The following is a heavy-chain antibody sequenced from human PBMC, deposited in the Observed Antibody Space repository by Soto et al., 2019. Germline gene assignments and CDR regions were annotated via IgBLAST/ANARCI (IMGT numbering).Heavy chain of an antibody. CDR2: ISAHNGKT. J-gene: IGHJ6*02. V-gene: IGHV1-18*01. Sequence: RASVKVSCKASGYTFTSYGISWVRQAPGQGLEWMGWISAHNGKTNYAQKLQGRVTMTTDTSTSTAYMELRSLRSDDTAVYYCARDAATAMVKKGMDVWGQRTTVAVCS. D-gene: IGHD5-18*01. CDR3: ARDAATAMVKKGMDV. CDR1: GYTFTSYG.